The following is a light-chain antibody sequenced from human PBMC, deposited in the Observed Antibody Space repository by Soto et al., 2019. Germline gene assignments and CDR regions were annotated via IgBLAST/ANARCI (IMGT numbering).Light chain of an antibody. Sequence: EIVMTQSPATLSVSPGERATLSCRASQSVSSNLAWYQQKPGQAPRLLIYGASTRATGIPARFSGSGSGTEFTLTINNVEPEDFAVYFCQQYGSTWYTFGQGTKLEIK. CDR1: QSVSSN. CDR3: QQYGSTWYT. CDR2: GAS. V-gene: IGKV3-15*01. J-gene: IGKJ2*01.